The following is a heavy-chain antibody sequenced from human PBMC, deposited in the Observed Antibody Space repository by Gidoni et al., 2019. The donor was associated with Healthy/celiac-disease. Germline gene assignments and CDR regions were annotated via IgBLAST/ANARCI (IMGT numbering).Heavy chain of an antibody. CDR3: ARGRANLGSSWPRRAQFYYFDY. J-gene: IGHJ4*02. V-gene: IGHV4-34*01. Sequence: QVQLQQWGAGLLKPSETLSLTCAVYGGSFSGYYWSWNRQPPGKGLEWIGEINHSGSTNYNPSLKSRVTISVDTSKNQFSLKLSSVTAADTAVYYCARGRANLGSSWPRRAQFYYFDYWGQGTLVTVSS. CDR1: GGSFSGYY. D-gene: IGHD6-13*01. CDR2: INHSGST.